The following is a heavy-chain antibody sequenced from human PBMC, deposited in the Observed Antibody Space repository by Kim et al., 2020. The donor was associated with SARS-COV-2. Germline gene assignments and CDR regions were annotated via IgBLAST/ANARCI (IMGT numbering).Heavy chain of an antibody. CDR3: ARDQYSNYVSYYYYYGMDV. J-gene: IGHJ6*02. V-gene: IGHV4-61*01. D-gene: IGHD4-4*01. CDR2: IYYSGST. Sequence: SETLSLTCTVSGGSVSSGSYYWSWIRQPPGKGLEWIGYIYYSGSTNYNPSLKSRVTISVDTSKNQFSLKLSSVTAADTAVYYCARDQYSNYVSYYYYYGMDVWGQGATVTVSS. CDR1: GGSVSSGSYY.